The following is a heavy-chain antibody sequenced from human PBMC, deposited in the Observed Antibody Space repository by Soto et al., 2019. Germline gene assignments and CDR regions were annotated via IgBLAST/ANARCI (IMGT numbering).Heavy chain of an antibody. CDR3: ARDSPIGSTFSGHDDIDS. D-gene: IGHD5-12*01. CDR2: IIPILDIT. V-gene: IGHV1-69*08. CDR1: GSTFSNHI. Sequence: QVQLVQSGAEVKKPGSSVKVSCKASGSTFSNHIITWVRQAPGQGLEWMGRIIPILDITNYAQKFQGRVTITADKATTTASMEVSSLSSEGTAVYYCARDSPIGSTFSGHDDIDSWGQGTLVTVSS. J-gene: IGHJ4*02.